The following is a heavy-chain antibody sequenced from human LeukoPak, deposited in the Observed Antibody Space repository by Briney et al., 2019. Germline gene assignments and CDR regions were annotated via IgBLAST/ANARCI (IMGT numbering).Heavy chain of an antibody. CDR1: GYTVTSYG. J-gene: IGHJ4*02. CDR3: ARDRDILGIVLKWDTIPYDY. CDR2: LSAYNGNT. D-gene: IGHD2-8*01. V-gene: IGHV1-18*01. Sequence: GASVKVSCKASGYTVTSYGISWVRQAPGQGLEWMGWLSAYNGNTNYAQKFQGRVTMIIDTSTSTAYMELRSLRSDDTAVYYCARDRDILGIVLKWDTIPYDYWGQGTLVTVSS.